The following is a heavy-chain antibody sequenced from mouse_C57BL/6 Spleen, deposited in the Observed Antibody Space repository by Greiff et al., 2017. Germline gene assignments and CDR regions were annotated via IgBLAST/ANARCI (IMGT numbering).Heavy chain of an antibody. Sequence: EVKLVESGGGLVKPGGSLKLSCAASGFTFSSYTMSWVRQTPEKRLEWVATISGVGGNTDYPDSVKGRFPISRDNAKNTLYLQMSSLRSEDTALYYCARSYGNYPWYFDVWGTGTTVTVSS. CDR1: GFTFSSYT. CDR2: ISGVGGNT. V-gene: IGHV5-9*01. D-gene: IGHD2-1*01. CDR3: ARSYGNYPWYFDV. J-gene: IGHJ1*03.